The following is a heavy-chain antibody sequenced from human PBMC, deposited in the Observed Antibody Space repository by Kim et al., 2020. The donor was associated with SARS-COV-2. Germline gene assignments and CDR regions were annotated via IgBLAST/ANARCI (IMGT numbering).Heavy chain of an antibody. V-gene: IGHV3-30*04. CDR1: GFSFSDYP. CDR2: ISYDGSNK. Sequence: GGSLRLSCTASGFSFSDYPMHWVRQAPGKGLEWVAIISYDGSNKHYADSVKGRFTISRDNSKSTLYLQMSSLRAEDAAMYYCARGMGSVNKWYWGQGTLVTVSS. J-gene: IGHJ4*02. D-gene: IGHD1-26*01. CDR3: ARGMGSVNKWY.